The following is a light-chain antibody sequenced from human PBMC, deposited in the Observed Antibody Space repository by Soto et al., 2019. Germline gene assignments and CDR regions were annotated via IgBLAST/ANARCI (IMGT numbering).Light chain of an antibody. CDR2: DAS. V-gene: IGKV1-5*01. CDR3: QQYNSHWT. CDR1: QSISRW. Sequence: DIQMTQSPSTLSASVGDRVTISGRASQSISRWLAWYHQKPGKAPNLLIYDASSLQSGVPSRFSGIGSGTEFTLTISSLQPDDFATYYCQQYNSHWTFGQGTKVDIK. J-gene: IGKJ1*01.